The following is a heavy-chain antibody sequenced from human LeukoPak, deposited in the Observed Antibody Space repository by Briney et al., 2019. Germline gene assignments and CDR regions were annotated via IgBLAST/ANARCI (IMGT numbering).Heavy chain of an antibody. CDR3: TTFRSSTSCLE. CDR1: GFTFSNAW. J-gene: IGHJ4*02. CDR2: IKSKTDGGTT. Sequence: SLRLSCAASGFTFSNAWMNWVSQAPGKGLEWVGRIKSKTDGGTTDYAASVKGRLTIARDDSKNTLYLQMNSLKTEDTAVYYCTTFRSSTSCLEWGQGTLVTVSS. D-gene: IGHD2-2*01. V-gene: IGHV3-15*07.